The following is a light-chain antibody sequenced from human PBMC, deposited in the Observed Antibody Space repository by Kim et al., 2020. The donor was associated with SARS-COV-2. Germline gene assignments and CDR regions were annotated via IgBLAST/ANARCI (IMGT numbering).Light chain of an antibody. Sequence: SSELTQDPAVSVALGQTVRITCQGDSLRSDYASWYQQKPGQAPVLVIYGKNNRPSGVPDRFSGSSSGNTASLTITGAQAEDEADYYCNSRDSSGNHVVFGGGSQLIV. CDR3: NSRDSSGNHVV. CDR1: SLRSDY. V-gene: IGLV3-19*01. J-gene: IGLJ2*01. CDR2: GKN.